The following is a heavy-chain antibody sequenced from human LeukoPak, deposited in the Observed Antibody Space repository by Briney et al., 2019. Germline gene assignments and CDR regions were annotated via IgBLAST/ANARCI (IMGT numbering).Heavy chain of an antibody. D-gene: IGHD5-18*01. V-gene: IGHV1-2*02. J-gene: IGHJ4*02. Sequence: ASVKVSCKASGYTFTGYYMHWVRQAPGQGLEWIGWTNPNSGGTNNEQKFQGRVTMTRDTSISTAYMELSRLRFDDTAVYYCARGDVDTAMVTPDYWGQGTLVTVSS. CDR2: TNPNSGGT. CDR1: GYTFTGYY. CDR3: ARGDVDTAMVTPDY.